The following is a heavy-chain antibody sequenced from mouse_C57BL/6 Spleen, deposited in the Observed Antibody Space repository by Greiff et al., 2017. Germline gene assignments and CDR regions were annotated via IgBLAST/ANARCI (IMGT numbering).Heavy chain of an antibody. Sequence: QVHVKQSGAELVKPGASVKMSCKASGYTFTTYPIEWMKQNHGKSLEWIGNFHPYNDDTKYNEKFKGKATLTVEKSSSTVYLELSRLTSDDSAVYYCARSYDYGGPMDYWGQGTSVTVSS. J-gene: IGHJ4*01. D-gene: IGHD2-4*01. CDR3: ARSYDYGGPMDY. V-gene: IGHV1-47*01. CDR2: FHPYNDDT. CDR1: GYTFTTYP.